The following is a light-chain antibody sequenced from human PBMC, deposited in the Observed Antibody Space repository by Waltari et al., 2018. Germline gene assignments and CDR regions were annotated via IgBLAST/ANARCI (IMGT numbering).Light chain of an antibody. CDR2: DAS. CDR1: QSVSSY. CDR3: QQRGNWPLT. V-gene: IGKV3-11*01. J-gene: IGKJ4*01. Sequence: ETVLTQYPATLSLSPGERATLSCRTSQSVSSYLAWYQQRPGQAPRLLIYDASNRATGIPARFSGSGSGTDFTLTISSLEPEDFAVYYCQQRGNWPLTFGGGTKVEIK.